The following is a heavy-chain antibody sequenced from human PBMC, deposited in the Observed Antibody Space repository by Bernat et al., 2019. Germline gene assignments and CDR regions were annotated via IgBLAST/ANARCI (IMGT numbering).Heavy chain of an antibody. Sequence: EVQLVESGGGLVQPGRSLRLSCAASGFTFDDYSMHWVRQAPGKGLEWVSGISWNSGRIGYADYVKGRFTISRDNAKNSLYLQMNSLRAEDTALYYCAKDYSSSSFDAQFDYWGQGTLVTVSS. CDR2: ISWNSGRI. CDR1: GFTFDDYS. J-gene: IGHJ4*02. D-gene: IGHD6-6*01. V-gene: IGHV3-9*01. CDR3: AKDYSSSSFDAQFDY.